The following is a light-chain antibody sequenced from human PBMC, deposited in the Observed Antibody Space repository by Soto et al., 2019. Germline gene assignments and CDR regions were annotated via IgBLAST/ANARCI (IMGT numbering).Light chain of an antibody. V-gene: IGLV2-23*02. Sequence: QSALTQPASVSGSPGQSITIPCNGTSSDVGSYNLVSWYQQYPGKAPKFMIYEVSERPSGVSNRFSGSKSGNTASLTISGLQAEYEADYYCCSYAGSSTLVFGGGTKLTVL. CDR2: EVS. CDR3: CSYAGSSTLV. J-gene: IGLJ3*02. CDR1: SSDVGSYNL.